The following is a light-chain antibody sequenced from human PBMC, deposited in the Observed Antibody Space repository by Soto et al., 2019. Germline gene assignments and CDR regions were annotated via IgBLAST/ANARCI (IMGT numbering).Light chain of an antibody. Sequence: QSALTQPASVSGSPGQSITISCTGTSSDVGGYNYVSWSQQHPGKAPKLVIYEVSNRPSGVSNRFSGSKSGNTASLTISGLQAEDEADYYCCSFTRSSTWVFGGGIKVTVL. CDR1: SSDVGGYNY. CDR3: CSFTRSSTWV. V-gene: IGLV2-14*01. J-gene: IGLJ3*02. CDR2: EVS.